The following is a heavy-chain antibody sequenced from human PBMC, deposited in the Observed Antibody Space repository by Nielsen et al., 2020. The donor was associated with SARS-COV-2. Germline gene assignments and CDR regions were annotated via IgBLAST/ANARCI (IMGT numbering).Heavy chain of an antibody. CDR2: VYPDDSDT. CDR1: GYSFSTYW. Sequence: GESLKISCKGSGYSFSTYWIVWVRQMPGKGLEWMGMVYPDDSDTRYSPSFQGQVTISVDKSIRTAFLQWNSLKASDTAMYYCARRSIGDTNWLDPWGQETLVTVSS. CDR3: ARRSIGDTNWLDP. J-gene: IGHJ5*02. D-gene: IGHD3-16*01. V-gene: IGHV5-51*01.